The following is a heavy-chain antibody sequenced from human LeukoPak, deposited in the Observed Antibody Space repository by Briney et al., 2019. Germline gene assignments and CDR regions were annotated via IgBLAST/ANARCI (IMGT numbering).Heavy chain of an antibody. V-gene: IGHV3-30*14. CDR1: GFTFSSYA. J-gene: IGHJ6*02. Sequence: GRSLRLSCAASGFTFSSYAMHWVRQAPGKGLEWVAVISYDGSNKYYADSVKGRFTISRDNSKNTLYLQMNSLRAEDTAVYYCARDRRDIVATTYYYYYYGMDVWGQGTTVTVSS. CDR3: ARDRRDIVATTYYYYYYGMDV. CDR2: ISYDGSNK. D-gene: IGHD5-12*01.